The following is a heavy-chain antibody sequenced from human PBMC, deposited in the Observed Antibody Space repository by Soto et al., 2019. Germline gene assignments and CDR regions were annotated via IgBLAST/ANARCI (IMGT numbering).Heavy chain of an antibody. J-gene: IGHJ6*03. CDR1: GFTFAAYA. CDR3: AKSLSGYYYYMDG. D-gene: IGHD6-25*01. V-gene: IGHV3-9*01. CDR2: ISWNSGSL. Sequence: EVQLVESGGGLVQPGRSLRLSCAASGFTFAAYAMHWVRQAPGKGLEWVSGISWNSGSLGYADSVKGRFTISRDNAKNSMYLQKNSLRAEDTALYYCAKSLSGYYYYMDGWGKGTTVTVSS.